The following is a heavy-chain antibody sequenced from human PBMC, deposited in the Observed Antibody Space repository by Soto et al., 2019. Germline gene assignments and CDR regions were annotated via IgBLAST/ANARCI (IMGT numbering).Heavy chain of an antibody. V-gene: IGHV4-59*01. J-gene: IGHJ5*02. Sequence: SETLSLTCTVSGGSISSYYWSWIRQPPGKGLEWIGYIYYSGSTNYNPSPKSRVTISVDTSKNQFSLKLSSVTAADTAAYYCARENLVVVASDDWFDPWGQGTLVTVSS. CDR3: ARENLVVVASDDWFDP. D-gene: IGHD2-2*01. CDR1: GGSISSYY. CDR2: IYYSGST.